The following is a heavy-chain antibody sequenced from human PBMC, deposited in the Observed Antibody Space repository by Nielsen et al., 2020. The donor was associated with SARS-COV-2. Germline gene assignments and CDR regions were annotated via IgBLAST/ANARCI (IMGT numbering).Heavy chain of an antibody. V-gene: IGHV1-24*01. J-gene: IGHJ4*02. D-gene: IGHD3-10*01. CDR1: GRTLTELA. CDR3: TAGMVRGVIDY. CDR2: FDPEDGET. Sequence: ASVKVSCKVSGRTLTELAMHWVRQAPGKGLEWMGDFDPEDGETFYAQKFQGRVSMTEDTSTDIAYMDLSSLTSEDTGVYYCTAGMVRGVIDYLGQGSLVPFSS.